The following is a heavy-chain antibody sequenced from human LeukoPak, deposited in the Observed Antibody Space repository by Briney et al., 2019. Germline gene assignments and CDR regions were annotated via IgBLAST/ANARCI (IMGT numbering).Heavy chain of an antibody. CDR2: IYYSGGT. J-gene: IGHJ6*03. CDR1: GGSISSYY. D-gene: IGHD4-23*01. CDR3: ARASVVYYYMDV. Sequence: PSETLSLTCTVSGGSISSYYWGWIRQPPGKGLECIGYIYYSGGTNYNPSLKSRVTISVDTSNNQFSLKLSSVTAADTAVYYCARASVVYYYMDVWGKGTTVTVSS. V-gene: IGHV4-59*01.